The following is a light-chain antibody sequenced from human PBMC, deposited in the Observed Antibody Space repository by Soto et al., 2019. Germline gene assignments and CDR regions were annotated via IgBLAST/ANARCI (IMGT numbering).Light chain of an antibody. V-gene: IGKV1-5*01. CDR2: DAS. Sequence: DIPMTQSPSTLSASVGDRVTITCRASQSISNWLAWYQQRPGKAPQLLIYDASSLASGVPSRFSGSGSGTEFSLTISSLQPDDFATYYCQQYNSYWTFGQGTKVEIK. J-gene: IGKJ1*01. CDR3: QQYNSYWT. CDR1: QSISNW.